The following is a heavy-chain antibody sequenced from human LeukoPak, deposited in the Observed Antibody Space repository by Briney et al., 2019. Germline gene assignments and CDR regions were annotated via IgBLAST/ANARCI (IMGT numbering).Heavy chain of an antibody. CDR2: IWYDGSNK. D-gene: IGHD3-10*01. J-gene: IGHJ4*02. Sequence: PGGSLRLSCAASGFTFSSYGMHWVRQAPGKGLEWVAVIWYDGSNKYYADSVKGRFTISRDNSKNTLYLQMNSLRAEDTAVYYCARAEYGSGSNFDYWGQGTLVTVSS. CDR3: ARAEYGSGSNFDY. V-gene: IGHV3-33*01. CDR1: GFTFSSYG.